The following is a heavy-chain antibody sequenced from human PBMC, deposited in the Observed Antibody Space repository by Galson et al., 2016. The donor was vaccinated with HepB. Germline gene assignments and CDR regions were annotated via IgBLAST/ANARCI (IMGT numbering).Heavy chain of an antibody. J-gene: IGHJ6*02. Sequence: SLRLSCAASGFAFRGYAMHWVRQAPGKGLEWVAAISYHGSDKYYADSVKGRVTISRDNSNNTLYLQMTSLSPEDTAVYYCARDKSFYYYGRDVWGQGTTVTVSS. CDR3: ARDKSFYYYGRDV. CDR1: GFAFRGYA. V-gene: IGHV3-30-3*01. CDR2: ISYHGSDK.